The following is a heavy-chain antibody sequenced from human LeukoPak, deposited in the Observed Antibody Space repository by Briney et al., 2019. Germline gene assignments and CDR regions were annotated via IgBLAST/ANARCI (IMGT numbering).Heavy chain of an antibody. V-gene: IGHV3-23*01. CDR1: GFTFSSYA. Sequence: GGSLRLSCAASGFTFSSYAMSWVRQAPGKGLEWVSAISGSGGSTYYADSVKGRFTISRDNSKNTLYLQMNSLRAEDTAVYYCAKVGGSGSHNYYYGMDVWGRGTTVTVSS. J-gene: IGHJ6*02. CDR3: AKVGGSGSHNYYYGMDV. D-gene: IGHD3-10*01. CDR2: ISGSGGST.